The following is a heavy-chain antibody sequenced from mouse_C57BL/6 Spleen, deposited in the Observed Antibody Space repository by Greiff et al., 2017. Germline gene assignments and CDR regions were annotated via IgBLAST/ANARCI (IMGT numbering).Heavy chain of an antibody. Sequence: EVQRVESEGGLVQPGSSMKLSCTASGFTFSDYYMAWVRQVPEKGLEWVANINYDGSSTYYLDSLKSRFIISRDNAKNILYLQMSSLKSEDTATYYCAREGYYSNYNYYAMDYWGQGTSVTVSS. CDR2: INYDGSST. CDR3: AREGYYSNYNYYAMDY. CDR1: GFTFSDYY. V-gene: IGHV5-16*01. D-gene: IGHD2-5*01. J-gene: IGHJ4*01.